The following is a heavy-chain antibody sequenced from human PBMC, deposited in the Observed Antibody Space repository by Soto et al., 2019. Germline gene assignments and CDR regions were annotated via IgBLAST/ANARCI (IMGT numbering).Heavy chain of an antibody. J-gene: IGHJ6*02. CDR2: INHSGST. CDR1: GGSFSGYY. V-gene: IGHV4-34*01. Sequence: SETLSLTCAVYGGSFSGYYWSWIRQPPGKGLEWIGEINHSGSTNYNPSLKSRVTISVDTSKNQFSLKLSSVTAADTAVYYCARWGPYYDFWSGYYAPDGMDVWGQGTTVTVSS. CDR3: ARWGPYYDFWSGYYAPDGMDV. D-gene: IGHD3-3*01.